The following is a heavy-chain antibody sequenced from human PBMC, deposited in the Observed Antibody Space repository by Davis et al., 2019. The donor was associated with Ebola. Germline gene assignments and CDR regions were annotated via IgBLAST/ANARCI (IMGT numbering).Heavy chain of an antibody. CDR3: ARYSSSWTTLDY. J-gene: IGHJ4*02. CDR1: GGSFSGYY. CDR2: INHSGST. D-gene: IGHD6-13*01. V-gene: IGHV4-34*01. Sequence: MPSETLSLTCAVYGGSFSGYYWNWIRQPPGKGLQWIGEINHSGSTNYNPSLKSRVTISVDTSKNQFSLKLSSVTAADTAVYYCARYSSSWTTLDYWGQGTLVTVSS.